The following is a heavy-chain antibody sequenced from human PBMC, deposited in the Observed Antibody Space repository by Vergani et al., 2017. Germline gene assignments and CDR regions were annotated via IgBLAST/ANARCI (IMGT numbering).Heavy chain of an antibody. V-gene: IGHV3-23*03. CDR2: IYSGGSST. D-gene: IGHD4-17*01. CDR1: GFTFSSYA. Sequence: EVQLLESGGGLVQPGGSLRLSCAASGFTFSSYAMSWVRQAPGKGLEWVSVIYSGGSSTYYADSVKGRFTISRDNSKNTLYLQMNSLGAEDTAVYYCARHTGDYGEPEYFQHWGQGTLVTVSS. J-gene: IGHJ1*01. CDR3: ARHTGDYGEPEYFQH.